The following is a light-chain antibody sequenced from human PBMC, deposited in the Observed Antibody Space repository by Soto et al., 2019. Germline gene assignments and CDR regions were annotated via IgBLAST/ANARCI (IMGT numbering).Light chain of an antibody. CDR2: EVS. V-gene: IGLV2-18*01. J-gene: IGLJ2*01. CDR3: SLYTSSSTFYVV. CDR1: SSDVGSYNR. Sequence: QSVLTQPPSVSGSPGQSVTISCTGTSSDVGSYNRVSWYQQPPGTAPKLMIYEVSNRPSGVPDRFSGSKSGNTASLTISGLQAEDEADYYCSLYTSSSTFYVVFGGGTKLTVL.